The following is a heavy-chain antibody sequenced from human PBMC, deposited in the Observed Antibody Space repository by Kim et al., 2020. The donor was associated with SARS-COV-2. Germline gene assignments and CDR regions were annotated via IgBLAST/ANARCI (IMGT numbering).Heavy chain of an antibody. V-gene: IGHV4-34*01. Sequence: SETLSLTCDVYGGSFSGYFWTWIRQPPGKGLEWIGEINNSGATNYNPSLKSRVTISVDTSKNQFSLRLTSVTAADTAVYYCSRGLSDVYWGQGTLVTVSS. J-gene: IGHJ4*02. CDR2: INNSGAT. CDR1: GGSFSGYF. CDR3: SRGLSDVY.